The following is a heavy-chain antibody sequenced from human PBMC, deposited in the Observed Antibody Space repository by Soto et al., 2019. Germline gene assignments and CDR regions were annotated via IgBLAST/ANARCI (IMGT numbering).Heavy chain of an antibody. J-gene: IGHJ5*02. CDR1: GYTFTSYA. CDR3: ARSPPPVATIFSWFDP. D-gene: IGHD5-12*01. CDR2: INAGNGNT. Sequence: GASVKVSCKASGYTFTSYAMHWGRQAPGQRLEWMGWINAGNGNTKYSQKFQGRVTITRDTSASTAYMELSSLRSEDTAVYYCARSPPPVATIFSWFDPWGQGTLVTVSS. V-gene: IGHV1-3*01.